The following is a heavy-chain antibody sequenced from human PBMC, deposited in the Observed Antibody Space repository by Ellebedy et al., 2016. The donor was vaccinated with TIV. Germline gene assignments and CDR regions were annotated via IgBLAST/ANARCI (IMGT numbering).Heavy chain of an antibody. J-gene: IGHJ4*02. CDR2: VNPTDGST. D-gene: IGHD1-26*01. Sequence: ASVKVSCKAFGYTFTTYYMHWVRQAPGQGLEWMGIVNPTDGSTTYAQKFQGRVIMTRDTSTSTVYMELSSLRSEDTAVYYCARSFGLGATTGNDYWGQGTLVTVSS. V-gene: IGHV1-46*01. CDR1: GYTFTTYY. CDR3: ARSFGLGATTGNDY.